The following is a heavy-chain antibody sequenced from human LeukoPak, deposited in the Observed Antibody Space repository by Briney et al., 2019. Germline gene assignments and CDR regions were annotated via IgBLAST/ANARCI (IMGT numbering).Heavy chain of an antibody. CDR3: ARDAVAVIRGALHNWLDP. CDR2: VSSSDII. Sequence: QTGGSLTLSYEGSGFRLSTHSMTWARQPPGKGLEWVSYVSSSDIIYYADSVKGRFTSSRDNAKNSLYLRMNSLRAEDTAVYYCARDAVAVIRGALHNWLDPWGQGTQVTVSS. CDR1: GFRLSTHS. V-gene: IGHV3-48*04. J-gene: IGHJ5*02. D-gene: IGHD6-19*01.